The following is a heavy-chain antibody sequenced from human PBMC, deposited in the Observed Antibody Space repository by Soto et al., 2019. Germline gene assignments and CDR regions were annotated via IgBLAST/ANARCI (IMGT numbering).Heavy chain of an antibody. Sequence: ASVKVSCKASGYTFTSYDINWLRQAIGQGLEWMGWMNPNSGNTGYAQEFQGRVTMTRNTSISTAYMELSSLRSEDTAVYYCARGPRCNYRKSGGSLDTWGQG. D-gene: IGHD1-26*01. V-gene: IGHV1-8*01. CDR1: GYTFTSYD. J-gene: IGHJ5*02. CDR3: ARGPRCNYRKSGGSLDT. CDR2: MNPNSGNT.